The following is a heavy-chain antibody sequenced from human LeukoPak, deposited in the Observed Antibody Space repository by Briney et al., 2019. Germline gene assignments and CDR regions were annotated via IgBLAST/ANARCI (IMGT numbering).Heavy chain of an antibody. CDR1: GYSLSSGYY. J-gene: IGHJ6*03. CDR3: ARRHDSYHYYYVDV. Sequence: PSETLSLTCAVSGYSLSSGYYWIWIRPPPGKGLEWIGSLYHSDSIYYNPSLESRVTMSVDTSKNQFSLKLSFVTAADTAVYYCARRHDSYHYYYVDVWGKGTTVTVSS. V-gene: IGHV4-38-2*01. CDR2: LYHSDSI.